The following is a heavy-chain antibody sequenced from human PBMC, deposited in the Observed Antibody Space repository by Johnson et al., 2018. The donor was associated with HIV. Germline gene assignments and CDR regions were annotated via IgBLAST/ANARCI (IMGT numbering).Heavy chain of an antibody. Sequence: VQLVESGGGLVKPGGSLRLYCAASGFTFSSNYMSWVRQAPGKGLEWVATVSGGGGITYYADSVKGRFTISRDNSKNTLYLQMNSLKTEEPALYYCTTDVPGGPYYNAFDIWGQGTMVTVSS. J-gene: IGHJ3*02. CDR2: VSGGGGIT. V-gene: IGHV3-23*04. CDR1: GFTFSSNY. D-gene: IGHD1-26*01. CDR3: TTDVPGGPYYNAFDI.